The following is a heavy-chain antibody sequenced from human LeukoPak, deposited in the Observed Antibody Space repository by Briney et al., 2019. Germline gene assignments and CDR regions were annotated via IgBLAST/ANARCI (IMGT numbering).Heavy chain of an antibody. J-gene: IGHJ3*02. CDR1: GYTFTSYY. V-gene: IGHV1-46*01. CDR3: ARGGSYNWNDVAIAFDI. CDR2: INPSGGST. D-gene: IGHD1-1*01. Sequence: ASVKVSCKASGYTFTSYYMHWVRQAPGQGLEWMGIINPSGGSTSYAQKFQGRVTMTRDTSTSTVYMELSSLGSEDTAVYYCARGGSYNWNDVAIAFDIWGQGTMVTVSS.